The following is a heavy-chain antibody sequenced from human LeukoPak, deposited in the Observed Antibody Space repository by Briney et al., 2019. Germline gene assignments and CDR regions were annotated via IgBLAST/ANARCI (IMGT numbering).Heavy chain of an antibody. J-gene: IGHJ4*02. CDR1: GYTFTGYY. V-gene: IGHV1-2*02. D-gene: IGHD2-15*01. CDR3: ARIRGIVVVVAATQPFDY. CDR2: INPNSGGT. Sequence: GASVKVSCKASGYTFTGYYMHWVRQAPGQGLEWMGWINPNSGGTNYAQKFQGRVTMTRDTSISTAYMELSRLRSDDTAVYYCARIRGIVVVVAATQPFDYWGQGTLVTVSS.